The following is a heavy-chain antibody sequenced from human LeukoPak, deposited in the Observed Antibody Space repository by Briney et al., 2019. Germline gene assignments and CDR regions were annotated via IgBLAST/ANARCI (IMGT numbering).Heavy chain of an antibody. V-gene: IGHV3-21*01. J-gene: IGHJ4*02. CDR1: GFTFSSYS. D-gene: IGHD6-19*01. CDR3: ARGLAVAGAIIDY. CDR2: ISYI. Sequence: GGSLRLSRAASGFTFSSYSMNWVRQAPGKGLEWVSSISYIYYADSVKGRFTISRDNAKNSLYLQMNSLRAEDTAVYYCARGLAVAGAIIDYWGQGTLVTVSS.